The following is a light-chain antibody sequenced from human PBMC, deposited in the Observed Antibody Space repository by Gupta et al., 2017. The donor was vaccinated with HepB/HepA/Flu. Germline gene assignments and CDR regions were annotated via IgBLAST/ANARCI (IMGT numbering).Light chain of an antibody. CDR1: SLRRYY. CDR2: PKN. V-gene: IGLV3-19*01. J-gene: IGLJ2*01. CDR3: NSWDSSGNHLV. Sequence: SSELTQDPAVSVVLGQTVRITCQGDSLRRYYASWYQQKPGQAPVLVIYPKNNRPSGIPDRVSGARSGNTASLTITGAQAEEEADYYCNSWDSSGNHLVFGGGTKRTVL.